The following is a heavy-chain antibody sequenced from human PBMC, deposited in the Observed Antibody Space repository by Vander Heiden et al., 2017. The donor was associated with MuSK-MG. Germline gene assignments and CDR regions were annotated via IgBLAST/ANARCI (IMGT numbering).Heavy chain of an antibody. CDR1: GFTFSSYA. V-gene: IGHV3-23*01. J-gene: IGHJ4*02. Sequence: EVQLLESGGGLVQPGGSLRLSCVASGFTFSSYAMSWVRQAPQKGLEWISAISVGGDTAYYADSVKGRFTISRDNSKNTVYLQMNSLRADDTAVYYCAKAPRSGDSWDQGTLVTVSS. CDR3: AKAPRSGDS. CDR2: ISVGGDTA.